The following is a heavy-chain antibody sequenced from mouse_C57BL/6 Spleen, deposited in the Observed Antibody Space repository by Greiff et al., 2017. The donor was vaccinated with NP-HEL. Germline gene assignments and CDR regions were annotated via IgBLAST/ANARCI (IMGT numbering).Heavy chain of an antibody. V-gene: IGHV1-59*01. CDR1: GYTFTSYW. J-gene: IGHJ4*01. CDR3: ARGESPYYAMDY. CDR2: IDPSDSYT. Sequence: QVQLQQPGAELVRPGTSVKLSCKASGYTFTSYWMHWVKQRPGQGLEWIGVIDPSDSYTNYNQKFKGKATFTVDTSSSTAYMQLSSLTSEDSAVYYCARGESPYYAMDYWGQGTSVTVSS.